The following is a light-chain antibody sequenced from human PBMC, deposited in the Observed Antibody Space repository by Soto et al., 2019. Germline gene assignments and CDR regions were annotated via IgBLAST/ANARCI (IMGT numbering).Light chain of an antibody. CDR3: CSYTTSNTRQIV. J-gene: IGLJ1*01. Sequence: QSVLTQPASVSGSPGQPITISCTGTSSDVGGYNYVSWCQQHPGKAPKFMIYDVSNRPSGVSNRFSGSKSGNTASLTISGLQAEDEADYYCCSYTTSNTRQIVFGTGTKVTVL. CDR2: DVS. CDR1: SSDVGGYNY. V-gene: IGLV2-14*01.